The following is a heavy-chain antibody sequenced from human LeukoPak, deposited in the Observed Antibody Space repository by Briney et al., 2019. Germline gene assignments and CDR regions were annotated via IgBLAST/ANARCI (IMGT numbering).Heavy chain of an antibody. CDR3: ARAKVYDSSGYYYEGYYYYMDV. J-gene: IGHJ6*03. CDR2: IIPIFGTA. Sequence: SVKVSCKASGGTFSSYAISWVRQAPGQGLEWMGGIIPIFGTANYAQKFQGRVTITADESTSTAYMELSSLRSEDTAVYYCARAKVYDSSGYYYEGYYYYMDVWGQGTIVTVSS. D-gene: IGHD3-22*01. V-gene: IGHV1-69*13. CDR1: GGTFSSYA.